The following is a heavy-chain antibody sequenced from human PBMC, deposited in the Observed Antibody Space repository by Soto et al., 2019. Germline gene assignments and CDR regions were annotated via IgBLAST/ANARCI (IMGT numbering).Heavy chain of an antibody. V-gene: IGHV4-31*03. J-gene: IGHJ4*02. Sequence: QVQLQESGPGLVKPSQTLSLTCTVSGGSISSGGYYWSWIRQHPGKGMEWIGYIYYSGSTYYNPSPKSRVTRAGDTSKNQFYLKLSSGTAADTAVYDCARELGGVRGVLDYWGQGTLVTVSS. D-gene: IGHD3-10*01. CDR2: IYYSGST. CDR3: ARELGGVRGVLDY. CDR1: GGSISSGGYY.